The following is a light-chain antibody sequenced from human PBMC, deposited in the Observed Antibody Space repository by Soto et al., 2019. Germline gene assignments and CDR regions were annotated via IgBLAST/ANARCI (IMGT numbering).Light chain of an antibody. J-gene: IGLJ3*02. V-gene: IGLV8-61*01. CDR1: SASVSTSSY. CDR3: VLYMGSGISV. CDR2: NTN. Sequence: QTVVTQEPPFSVSPGGTVTLTCGLSSASVSTSSYPSWYQQTPGQAPRTLIYNTNTRSSGVPDRFSGSILGNKAALTITGAQADDESDYYCVLYMGSGISVFGGGTKLTVL.